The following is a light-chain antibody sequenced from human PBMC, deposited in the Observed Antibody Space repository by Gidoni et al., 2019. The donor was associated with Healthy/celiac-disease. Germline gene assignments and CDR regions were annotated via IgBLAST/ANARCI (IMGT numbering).Light chain of an antibody. CDR3: QQANSSPLT. CDR1: QGISSW. Sequence: DIQMTQSPSSVSASVGDRVTITCRASQGISSWLDWYQQKPGKAPKLLIYAASSLQSGVPSRFSGSGSGTDFTLTISSLQPEDFATYYCQQANSSPLTFGQGTKLEIK. CDR2: AAS. J-gene: IGKJ1*01. V-gene: IGKV1D-12*01.